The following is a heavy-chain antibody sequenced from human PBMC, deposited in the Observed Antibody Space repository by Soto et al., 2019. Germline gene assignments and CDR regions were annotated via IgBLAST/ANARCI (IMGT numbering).Heavy chain of an antibody. CDR3: AKDAPGSGWLSDY. J-gene: IGHJ4*02. Sequence: PWGSLRLSCAASGFTFRIYAMSWVRQAPGKWLEWVSTISGNGGTSYADFVRGRFTISRDNSKNTLYLQMNSLRAEDTATYYCAKDAPGSGWLSDYWGQGTRVTVSS. D-gene: IGHD3-22*01. V-gene: IGHV3-23*01. CDR2: ISGNGGT. CDR1: GFTFRIYA.